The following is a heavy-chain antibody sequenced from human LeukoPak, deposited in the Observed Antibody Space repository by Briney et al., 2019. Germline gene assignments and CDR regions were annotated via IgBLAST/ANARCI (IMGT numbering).Heavy chain of an antibody. J-gene: IGHJ5*02. V-gene: IGHV3-7*04. CDR3: ARGLSNDDSQYNWFGH. Sequence: GGSLRLSCVASGFTFTSHWMNWLRQAPGKGLEWVANIKLDGSEEKYVDSVKGRFTISRDNDKNSLYLQMNSLRAEDTAVYYCARGLSNDDSQYNWFGHWGQGTLVTVSS. D-gene: IGHD2/OR15-2a*01. CDR1: GFTFTSHW. CDR2: IKLDGSEE.